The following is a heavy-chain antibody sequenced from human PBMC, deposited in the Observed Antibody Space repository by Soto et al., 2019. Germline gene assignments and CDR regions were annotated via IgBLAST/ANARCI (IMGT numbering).Heavy chain of an antibody. CDR2: INQDGSEK. V-gene: IGHV3-7*01. J-gene: IGHJ4*02. D-gene: IGHD6-6*01. Sequence: GGSLRLSCASSGFTFSDYAMSWVRQAPGKGLEWVANINQDGSEKYYVDSVKGRFTISRDNAKKSLYLQMNSLRDEDTAVYYCARHETLVGYYWGQGTLVTVSS. CDR3: ARHETLVGYY. CDR1: GFTFSDYA.